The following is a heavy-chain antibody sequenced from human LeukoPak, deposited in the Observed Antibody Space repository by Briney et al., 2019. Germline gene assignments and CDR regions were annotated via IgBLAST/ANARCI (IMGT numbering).Heavy chain of an antibody. Sequence: ASVKVSCKASGYTFTTYGISWVRQAPGQGLEWMGWISVYNGNTNYAQKLQGRVTMTTDTSTSTAYMELRSLRSDDTAVYYCARLVWFGESLYYFDYWGQGTLVTVSS. CDR2: ISVYNGNT. V-gene: IGHV1-18*01. D-gene: IGHD3-10*01. J-gene: IGHJ4*02. CDR3: ARLVWFGESLYYFDY. CDR1: GYTFTTYG.